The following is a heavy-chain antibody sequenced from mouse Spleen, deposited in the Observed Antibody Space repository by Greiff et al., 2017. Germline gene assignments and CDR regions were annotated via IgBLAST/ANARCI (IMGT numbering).Heavy chain of an antibody. J-gene: IGHJ4*01. CDR2: IYPGSGST. D-gene: IGHD2-3*01. Sequence: QVQLQQPGAELVKPGASVKMSCKASGYTFTSYWITWVKQRPGQGLEWIGDIYPGSGSTNYNEKFKSKATLTVDTSSSTAYMQLSSLTSEDSAVYYCARPDGYYPYYYAMDYWGQGTSVTVSS. CDR3: ARPDGYYPYYYAMDY. CDR1: GYTFTSYW. V-gene: IGHV1-55*01.